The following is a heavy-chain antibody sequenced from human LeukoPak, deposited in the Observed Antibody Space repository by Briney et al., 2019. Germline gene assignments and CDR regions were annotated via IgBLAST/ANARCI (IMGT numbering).Heavy chain of an antibody. CDR2: ISYDGSNK. D-gene: IGHD3-3*01. J-gene: IGHJ4*02. CDR1: GFTVSSNY. CDR3: ARDRVFLEWLLPFDY. Sequence: GGSLRLSCAASGFTVSSNYMSWVRQAPGRGLEWVAVISYDGSNKYYADSVKGRFTISRDNSKNTLYLQMNSLRAEDTAVYYCARDRVFLEWLLPFDYWGQGTLVTVSS. V-gene: IGHV3-30-3*01.